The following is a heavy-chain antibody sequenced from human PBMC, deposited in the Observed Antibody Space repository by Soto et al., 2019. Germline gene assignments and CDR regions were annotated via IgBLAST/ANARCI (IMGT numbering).Heavy chain of an antibody. CDR2: IIPIFGTA. V-gene: IGHV1-69*12. Sequence: QVQLVQSGAEVKKPGSSVMVSCKASGGTFSSYAISWVRQAPGQGLEWMGGIIPIFGTANYAQKFQGRVTITADESTSTAYMELSSLRSEDTAVYYCARGIPGTVSYYYGMDVWGQGTTVNVSS. J-gene: IGHJ6*02. D-gene: IGHD1-20*01. CDR3: ARGIPGTVSYYYGMDV. CDR1: GGTFSSYA.